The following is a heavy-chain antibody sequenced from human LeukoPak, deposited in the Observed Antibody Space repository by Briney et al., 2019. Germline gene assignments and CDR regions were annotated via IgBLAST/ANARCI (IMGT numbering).Heavy chain of an antibody. Sequence: PSETLSLTCTVSGGSISSSSYSWGWIRQPPGKGLEWIGSIYFRGGTYYSPSLRSRVTMSVDTSKNQFSLKLTSLTAADTALYFCAGLQNQQQPAWFDSWGQGTLVTVSS. CDR1: GGSISSSSYS. CDR3: AGLQNQQQPAWFDS. CDR2: IYFRGGT. V-gene: IGHV4-39*01. J-gene: IGHJ5*01. D-gene: IGHD1/OR15-1a*01.